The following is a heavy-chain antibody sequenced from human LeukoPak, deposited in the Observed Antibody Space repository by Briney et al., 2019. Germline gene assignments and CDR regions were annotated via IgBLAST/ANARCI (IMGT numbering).Heavy chain of an antibody. CDR1: GYTFTGYY. CDR2: INPKSGCT. V-gene: IGHV1-2*06. CDR3: ASRADTAMAPGAFDI. J-gene: IGHJ3*02. D-gene: IGHD5-18*01. Sequence: SSVKVSSKASGYTFTGYYMHWVRQAPGQGLEWMARINPKSGCTNYAQEFQGRVTMTRDTSISTAYMELSRLRSDDTAVYYCASRADTAMAPGAFDIWGQGTMVTVSS.